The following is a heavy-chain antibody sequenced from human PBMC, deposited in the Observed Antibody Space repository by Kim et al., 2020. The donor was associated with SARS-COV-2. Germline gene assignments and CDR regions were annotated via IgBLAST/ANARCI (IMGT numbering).Heavy chain of an antibody. Sequence: GGSLRLSCAASGFTFSSYSMNWVRQAPGKGLEWVSSISSSSSYIYYADSVKGRFTISRDNAKNSLYLQMNSLRAEDTAVYYCARDLVGATNSLTSGMDVWGQGTTVTVSS. J-gene: IGHJ6*02. CDR3: ARDLVGATNSLTSGMDV. V-gene: IGHV3-21*01. CDR2: ISSSSSYI. CDR1: GFTFSSYS. D-gene: IGHD1-26*01.